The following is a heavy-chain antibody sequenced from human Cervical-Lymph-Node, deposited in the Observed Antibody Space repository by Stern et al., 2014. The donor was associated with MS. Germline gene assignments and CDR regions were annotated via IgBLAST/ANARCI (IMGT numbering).Heavy chain of an antibody. CDR3: ARLPLN. J-gene: IGHJ4*02. Sequence: EVQLVESGGGLVQPGGSLILSCTASGFTFSDHYIDWVRQAPGKGLQWVGRSSNKADSYTTEYATSVKGRFTISVDDARNSVYLQMNSLKIDDTAVYYCARLPLNWGQGTLVTVSS. V-gene: IGHV3-72*01. CDR2: SSNKADSYTT. CDR1: GFTFSDHY.